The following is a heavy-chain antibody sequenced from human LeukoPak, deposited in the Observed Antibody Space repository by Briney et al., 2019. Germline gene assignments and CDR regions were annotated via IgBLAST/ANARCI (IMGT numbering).Heavy chain of an antibody. D-gene: IGHD3-22*01. CDR3: AKDLHYYDSSGYLDI. V-gene: IGHV3-30*02. CDR1: GFTFSSYG. J-gene: IGHJ3*02. Sequence: RSGGSLRLSCAASGFTFSSYGMSWVRQAPGKGLEWVAFIRYDGSNKYYADSVKGRFTISRDNSKNTLYLQMNSLRAEDTAVYYCAKDLHYYDSSGYLDIWGQGTMVTVSS. CDR2: IRYDGSNK.